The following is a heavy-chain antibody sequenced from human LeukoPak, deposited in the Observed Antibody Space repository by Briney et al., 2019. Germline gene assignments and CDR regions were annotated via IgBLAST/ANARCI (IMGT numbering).Heavy chain of an antibody. Sequence: ASVKVSSKPCGYTFTSYYMHWVRQAPGQGLEWMGIINPSGGSTSYAQKFQGRVTMTRDTSTSTVYMDLSSLRSEDTAVYYCARARGDCPFGYWGQGTLVTVSS. CDR1: GYTFTSYY. J-gene: IGHJ4*02. D-gene: IGHD2-21*02. V-gene: IGHV1-46*01. CDR3: ARARGDCPFGY. CDR2: INPSGGST.